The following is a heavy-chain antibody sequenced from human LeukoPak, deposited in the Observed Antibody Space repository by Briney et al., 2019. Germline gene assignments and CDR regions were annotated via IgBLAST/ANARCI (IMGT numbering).Heavy chain of an antibody. D-gene: IGHD2-2*01. V-gene: IGHV4-38-2*01. CDR1: GYSISSAYY. CDR2: ISHSGTT. Sequence: PSETLSLTCAVSGYSISSAYYWGRIRQPPGKGLEWIGTISHSGTTYFNPSLKSRVTIFLDTSKNQFSLKLTSVTAADTAVYYCARFGSTSGRGFDPWGQGTLVTVSS. CDR3: ARFGSTSGRGFDP. J-gene: IGHJ5*02.